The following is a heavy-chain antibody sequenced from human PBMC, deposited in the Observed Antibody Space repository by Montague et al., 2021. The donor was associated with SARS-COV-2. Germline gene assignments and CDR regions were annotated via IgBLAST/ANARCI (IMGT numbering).Heavy chain of an antibody. V-gene: IGHV3-74*01. J-gene: IGHJ5*02. Sequence: SLRLSCSASGFPFSSYWMHWVRQAPGKGLVWVSRINSDGSSTSYADSVKGRFTISRDNAKNTLYLQMNSLRAEDTAVYYCARDASASYYDILTGFTPYNWFDPWGQGTLVTVSS. D-gene: IGHD3-9*01. CDR2: INSDGSST. CDR3: ARDASASYYDILTGFTPYNWFDP. CDR1: GFPFSSYW.